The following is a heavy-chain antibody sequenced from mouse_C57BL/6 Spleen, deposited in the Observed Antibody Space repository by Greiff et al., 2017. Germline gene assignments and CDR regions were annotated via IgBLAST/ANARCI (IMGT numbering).Heavy chain of an antibody. Sequence: EVQLVESGEGLVKPGGSLKLSCAASGFTFSSYAMSWVRQTPEKRLEWVAYISSGGDYIYYADTVKGRFTISRDNARNTLYLQMSSLKSEDRAMYYCTKILIYYDYDWYFDVWGTGTTVTVSS. V-gene: IGHV5-9-1*02. CDR2: ISSGGDYI. CDR3: TKILIYYDYDWYFDV. D-gene: IGHD2-4*01. J-gene: IGHJ1*03. CDR1: GFTFSSYA.